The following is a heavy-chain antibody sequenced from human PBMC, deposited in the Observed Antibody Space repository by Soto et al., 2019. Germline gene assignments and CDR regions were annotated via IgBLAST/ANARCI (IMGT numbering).Heavy chain of an antibody. Sequence: GASVKVSCKAPGYTFTNYYMHWVRQAPGQGLEWMGIINPNVGSTTYAQKFQGRVIMTRDTSTSTVYMELSNLRSEDTAVYYCAREVGSNEIDYWGQGTLVTVSS. J-gene: IGHJ4*02. V-gene: IGHV1-46*01. CDR1: GYTFTNYY. CDR2: INPNVGST. D-gene: IGHD1-26*01. CDR3: AREVGSNEIDY.